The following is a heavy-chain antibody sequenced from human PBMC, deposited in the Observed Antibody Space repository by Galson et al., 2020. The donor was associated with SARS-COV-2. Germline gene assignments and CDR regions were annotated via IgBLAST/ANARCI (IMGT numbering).Heavy chain of an antibody. J-gene: IGHJ3*02. D-gene: IGHD3-22*01. CDR2: ISSSSSYI. CDR1: GFTFSSYS. V-gene: IGHV3-21*01. CDR3: ARFRGWSYYDSSGYYPSAFDI. Sequence: TGGSLRLSCAASGFTFSSYSMNWVRQAPGKGLEWVSSISSSSSYIYYADSVKGRFTISRDNAKNSLYLQMNRLRAEDTAVYYCARFRGWSYYDSSGYYPSAFDIWGQGTMVTVSS.